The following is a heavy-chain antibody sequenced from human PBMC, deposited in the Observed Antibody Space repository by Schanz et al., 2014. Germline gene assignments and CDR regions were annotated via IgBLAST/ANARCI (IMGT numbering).Heavy chain of an antibody. CDR2: ISSSSSYI. Sequence: EVHLVESGGGLVKRGGSLRLSCAASGFTISSYSMNWVRQAPGKGLEWVSSISSSSSYIYYADSVKGRFTISRDNAKNSLYLQMNSLRAEDTAVYYCAREEGWGIAAAGPKHYYYGMDVWGQGTTVTVSS. J-gene: IGHJ6*02. CDR1: GFTISSYS. D-gene: IGHD6-13*01. CDR3: AREEGWGIAAAGPKHYYYGMDV. V-gene: IGHV3-21*03.